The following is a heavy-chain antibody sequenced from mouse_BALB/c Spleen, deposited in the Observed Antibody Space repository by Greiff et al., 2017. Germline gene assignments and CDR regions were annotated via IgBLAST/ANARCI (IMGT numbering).Heavy chain of an antibody. J-gene: IGHJ3*01. D-gene: IGHD2-1*01. CDR1: GFTFSSYG. Sequence: EVQLVESGGGLVKPGGSLKLSCAASGFTFSSYGMSWVRQTPDKRLEWVATISSGGSYTYYPDSVKGRFTISRDNAKNTLYRQMSSLKSEATAMYYCAREGVYVNYWFAYWGQGTLVTVSA. V-gene: IGHV5-6*01. CDR3: AREGVYVNYWFAY. CDR2: ISSGGSYT.